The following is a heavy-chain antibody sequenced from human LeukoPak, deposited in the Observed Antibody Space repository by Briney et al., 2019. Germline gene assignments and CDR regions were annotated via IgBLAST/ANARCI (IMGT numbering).Heavy chain of an antibody. J-gene: IGHJ4*02. CDR3: ARVSRGVGLGY. Sequence: ASVKVSCKASGYGVSLVRQAPGQGLEWMGWISDHNGNTKYAQKFQDRVTLTRDTSTSTAYMELRSLRSDDTAVYYCARVSRGVGLGYWGQGTLVNGSS. CDR1: GYG. V-gene: IGHV1-18*01. CDR2: ISDHNGNT. D-gene: IGHD1-26*01.